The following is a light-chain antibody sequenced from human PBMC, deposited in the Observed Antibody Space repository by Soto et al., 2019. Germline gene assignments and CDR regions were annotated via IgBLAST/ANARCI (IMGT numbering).Light chain of an antibody. J-gene: IGLJ3*02. CDR2: GVN. CDR1: SSDFGDDKY. CDR3: MSFVESTSTHWV. V-gene: IGLV2-14*01. Sequence: QSVLTQPASVSGSPGQSITVSCTGSSSDFGDDKYVSWYQQQPGKGPNLLIYGVNSRPSGISNRFSGSKSGNTASLTISGLQAEDEGDYYCMSFVESTSTHWVLGGGTKLTVL.